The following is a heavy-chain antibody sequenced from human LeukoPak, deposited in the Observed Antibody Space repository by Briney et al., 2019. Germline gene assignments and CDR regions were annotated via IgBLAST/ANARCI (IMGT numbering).Heavy chain of an antibody. V-gene: IGHV1-2*02. D-gene: IGHD3-10*01. CDR3: ARDRGGGSGTYYILY. CDR1: GYSFTDYY. J-gene: IGHJ4*02. CDR2: INPNSGGT. Sequence: ASVKVSCKASGYSFTDYYMHWVRQAPGQGLEWMGWINPNSGGTNDAQKFQGRVTMTRDTSISTAYMELSSLRSDDTAVYYCARDRGGGSGTYYILYWGQGSLVTVSS.